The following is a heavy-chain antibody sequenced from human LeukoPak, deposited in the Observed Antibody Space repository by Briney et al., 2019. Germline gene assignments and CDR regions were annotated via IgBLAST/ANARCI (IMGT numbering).Heavy chain of an antibody. CDR2: ISGSGGST. CDR3: GREGIPYSPSPYYFDY. D-gene: IGHD3-9*01. V-gene: IGHV3-23*01. Sequence: GGSLRLSCAASGFTFSSYAMSWVRQAPGKGLEWVSAISGSGGSTYYADSVKGRFTISRDNSKNTLYLQMNSLRAEDTAVYYCGREGIPYSPSPYYFDYWGQGNLVTVSS. J-gene: IGHJ4*02. CDR1: GFTFSSYA.